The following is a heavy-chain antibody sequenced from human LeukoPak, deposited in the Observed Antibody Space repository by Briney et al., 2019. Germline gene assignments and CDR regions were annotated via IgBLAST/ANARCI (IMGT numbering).Heavy chain of an antibody. D-gene: IGHD4-17*01. CDR3: ATHRTTVITGLVY. CDR2: LDPADGET. V-gene: IGHV1-24*01. Sequence: ASVKVSCKVSGYTLTDLSTHWVRQAPGKGLEWMGGLDPADGETIYAQKFQGRVTMTEDTSTDTAYMELNSLRSEDTAVYYCATHRTTVITGLVYWGQGTLVSVPS. CDR1: GYTLTDLS. J-gene: IGHJ4*02.